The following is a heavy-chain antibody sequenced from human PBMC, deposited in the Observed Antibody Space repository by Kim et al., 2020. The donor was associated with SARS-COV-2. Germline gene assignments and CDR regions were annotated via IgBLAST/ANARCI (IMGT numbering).Heavy chain of an antibody. CDR2: ISTYNGDT. D-gene: IGHD5-12*01. Sequence: ASVKVSCKASGYTFSNYGISWVRQAPGQGLEWMGWISTYNGDTNYAQDLQGRVTITTDTSTSTAYMELRSLRSDDTAVYYCARDYHSGFYLAVPGDLGQGTLVTVSS. J-gene: IGHJ4*02. V-gene: IGHV1-18*01. CDR1: GYTFSNYG. CDR3: ARDYHSGFYLAVPGD.